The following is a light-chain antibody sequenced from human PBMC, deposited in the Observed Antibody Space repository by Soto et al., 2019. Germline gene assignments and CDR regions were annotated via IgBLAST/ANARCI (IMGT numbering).Light chain of an antibody. CDR3: SSYTRSRTLDVV. J-gene: IGLJ2*01. V-gene: IGLV2-14*01. CDR1: SSDVGGYNY. CDR2: EVS. Sequence: QSALTQPASVSGSPGQSITISCTGTSSDVGGYNYVSWYQQHPGKAPKLMIYEVSNRPSGVSNRFSGSKSGNTASLTISGLQAEDEADYYCSSYTRSRTLDVVFGGGTKLPVL.